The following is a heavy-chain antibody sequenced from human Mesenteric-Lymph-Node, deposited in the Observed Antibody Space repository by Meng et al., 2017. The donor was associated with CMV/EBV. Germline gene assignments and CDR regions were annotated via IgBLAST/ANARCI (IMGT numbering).Heavy chain of an antibody. CDR1: GGSFSGYY. CDR3: ARHQRWLKSEGGFNY. V-gene: IGHV4-34*01. J-gene: IGHJ4*02. D-gene: IGHD4-23*01. Sequence: QVELQQVGQGLLKHSGTLSLTCAVYGGSFSGYYCSWIRQPPGKGLEWIGEINHSGSTNYNPSLKSRVTISVDTSKNQFSLKLSSVTAADTAVYYCARHQRWLKSEGGFNYWGQGTLVTVSS. CDR2: INHSGST.